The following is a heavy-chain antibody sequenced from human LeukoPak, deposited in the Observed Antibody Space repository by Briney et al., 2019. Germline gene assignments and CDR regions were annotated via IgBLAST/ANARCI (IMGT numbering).Heavy chain of an antibody. D-gene: IGHD1-20*01. Sequence: GGSLRLSCAASGFTASSNYMSWVRQAPGKGLEWVSVIYNGDSTYYADSVKGRFTISRDNSKNTLYLQMNSLRAEDTAVYYCARDRGITGFFDYWGQGTLVTVSS. CDR2: IYNGDST. J-gene: IGHJ4*02. CDR3: ARDRGITGFFDY. V-gene: IGHV3-53*01. CDR1: GFTASSNY.